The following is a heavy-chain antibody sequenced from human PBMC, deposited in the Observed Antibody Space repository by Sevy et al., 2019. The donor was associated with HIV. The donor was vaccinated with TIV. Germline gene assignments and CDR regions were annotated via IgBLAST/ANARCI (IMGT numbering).Heavy chain of an antibody. D-gene: IGHD2-2*01. CDR1: GYTFTGYY. J-gene: IGHJ3*02. Sequence: ASVKVSCKASGYTFTGYYMHWVRQAPGQGLEWMGWINPNSGGTNYAQKFQGRVTMTRDTSISTAYMELSRLRSDDTAVYYCARDLGFIVVVPAATSGEDDAFDIWGQGTMVTVSS. CDR3: ARDLGFIVVVPAATSGEDDAFDI. CDR2: INPNSGGT. V-gene: IGHV1-2*02.